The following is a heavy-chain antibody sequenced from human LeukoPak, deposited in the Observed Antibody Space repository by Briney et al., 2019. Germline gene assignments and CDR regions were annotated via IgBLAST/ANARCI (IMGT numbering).Heavy chain of an antibody. CDR1: DDSISDYY. CDR3: ARHDGVVPAAIKY. V-gene: IGHV4-59*08. CDR2: IYYSGST. J-gene: IGHJ4*02. D-gene: IGHD2-2*02. Sequence: PSETLSLTCTVSDDSISDYYRGWIRQPPGKGLEWIGYIYYSGSTNYNPSLKSRVTISVDTSKNQFSLKLSSVTAADTAVYYCARHDGVVPAAIKYWGQGTLVTVSS.